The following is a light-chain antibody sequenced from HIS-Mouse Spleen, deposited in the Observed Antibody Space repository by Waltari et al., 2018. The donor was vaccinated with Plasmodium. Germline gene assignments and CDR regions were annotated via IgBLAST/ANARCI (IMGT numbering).Light chain of an antibody. J-gene: IGKJ1*01. Sequence: EIVMKQSPATLSVSPGERATLSCRASPSVSSNLAWYQQKPGQAPRLLIYGASTRATGIPARFSGSGSGTEFTLTISSMQSEDFAVYYCQQYNNWPPWTFGQGTKVEIK. CDR3: QQYNNWPPWT. CDR1: PSVSSN. CDR2: GAS. V-gene: IGKV3-15*01.